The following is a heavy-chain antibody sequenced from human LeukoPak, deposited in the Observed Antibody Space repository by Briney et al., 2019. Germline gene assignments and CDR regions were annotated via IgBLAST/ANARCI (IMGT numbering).Heavy chain of an antibody. Sequence: SETLSLTCPVSGGSISSYYWSWIRPPAGKGLEWIGRIYTSGSTNYNPSLKSRVTMSVDTSKNQFSLKLSSVTAADTAVYYCARDYDFWSGYYTARGLVGYYYGMDVWGQGTTVTVSS. CDR2: IYTSGST. J-gene: IGHJ6*02. D-gene: IGHD3-3*01. CDR3: ARDYDFWSGYYTARGLVGYYYGMDV. V-gene: IGHV4-4*07. CDR1: GGSISSYY.